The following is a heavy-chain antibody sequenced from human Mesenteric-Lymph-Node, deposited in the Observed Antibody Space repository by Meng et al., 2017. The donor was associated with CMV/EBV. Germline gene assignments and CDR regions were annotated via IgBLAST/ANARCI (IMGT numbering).Heavy chain of an antibody. CDR3: ARVPPSLYEYQLLYWRGFGMDV. D-gene: IGHD2-2*02. CDR1: GFTFSSYE. V-gene: IGHV3-48*03. CDR2: ISSSGSTI. Sequence: GESLKISCAASGFTFSSYEMNWVRQAPGKGLEWVSYISSSGSTIYYADSVKGRFTISRDNAKNSLYLQMNSLRAEDTAVYYCARVPPSLYEYQLLYWRGFGMDVWGQGTTVTVSS. J-gene: IGHJ6*02.